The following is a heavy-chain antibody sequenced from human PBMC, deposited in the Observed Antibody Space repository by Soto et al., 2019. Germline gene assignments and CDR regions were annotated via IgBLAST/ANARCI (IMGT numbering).Heavy chain of an antibody. CDR3: ASDRVMLTFGGASEEWGIDS. V-gene: IGHV4-31*03. J-gene: IGHJ4*02. CDR2: IFYSGPT. D-gene: IGHD3-16*01. CDR1: GDSITSGVHY. Sequence: QVQLQESGPGLVKPSQTLSLTCTVSGDSITSGVHYWSWIRQLPGKGLEWIGYIFYSGPTYYNPALKRRGTISVDPSKNPYSLKLNSVTAADTAVYYCASDRVMLTFGGASEEWGIDSWGQGTLVTVSS.